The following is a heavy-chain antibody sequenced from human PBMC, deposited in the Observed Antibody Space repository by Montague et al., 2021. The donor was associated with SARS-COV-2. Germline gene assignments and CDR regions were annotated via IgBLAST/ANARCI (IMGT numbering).Heavy chain of an antibody. V-gene: IGHV4-61*03. CDR3: ARDRGDIYGGNSAWFDP. D-gene: IGHD4-23*01. CDR2: FYYSGGS. CDR1: GASISTGSDY. Sequence: SETLSLTCTASGASISTGSDYWTWIRQRPGRGLEWIGNFYYSGGSTYNPSLKSRVTISADTSKNLFSLTLKSVTASDTAVYYCARDRGDIYGGNSAWFDPWGQGTLVTVPS. J-gene: IGHJ5*02.